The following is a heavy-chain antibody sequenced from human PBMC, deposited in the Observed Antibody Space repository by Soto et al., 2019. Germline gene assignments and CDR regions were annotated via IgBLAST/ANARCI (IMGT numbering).Heavy chain of an antibody. Sequence: SETLSLTCTVSGGSVSSGDYFWSWLRQSPGKRLEWIAYIYYSGSTNYNPSLKSRATISVDTSKSQVSLTLTSMTAADAALYYCASSPNYYYYGFDVWGPGTAVTASS. CDR3: ASSPNYYYYGFDV. CDR2: IYYSGST. CDR1: GGSVSSGDYF. J-gene: IGHJ6*02. V-gene: IGHV4-61*08. D-gene: IGHD3-10*01.